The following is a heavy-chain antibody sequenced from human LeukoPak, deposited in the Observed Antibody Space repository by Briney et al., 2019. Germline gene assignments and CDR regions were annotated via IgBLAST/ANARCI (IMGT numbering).Heavy chain of an antibody. CDR3: AKSTLTTVTRYLDY. V-gene: IGHV3-23*01. J-gene: IGHJ4*02. Sequence: PGGSLRLSCAASGFTFSSYAMSWVRQAPGKGLEWVSAISGSGGSTYYADSVKGRFTISRDDSKNTLYLQMNSLRAEDTAVYYCAKSTLTTVTRYLDYWGQGTLVTVSS. CDR1: GFTFSSYA. D-gene: IGHD4-17*01. CDR2: ISGSGGST.